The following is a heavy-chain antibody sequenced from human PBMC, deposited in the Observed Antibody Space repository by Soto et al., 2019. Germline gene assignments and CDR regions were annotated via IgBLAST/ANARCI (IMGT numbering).Heavy chain of an antibody. Sequence: ASVKGSCKVAGYSLSDLSIHWVRQAPGKGLEWMGGLDAEDGETIYAQKLQGRGTMTEDTSTDTAYMELRSLTSEDTAMYYCATLPRTIERTPAAIRSFDSWGQGTPVPVFS. CDR3: ATLPRTIERTPAAIRSFDS. CDR2: LDAEDGET. CDR1: GYSLSDLS. J-gene: IGHJ4*02. D-gene: IGHD2-2*01. V-gene: IGHV1-24*01.